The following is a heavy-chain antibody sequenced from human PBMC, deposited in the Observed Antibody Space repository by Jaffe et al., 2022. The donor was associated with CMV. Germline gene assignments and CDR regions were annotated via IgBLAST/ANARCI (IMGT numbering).Heavy chain of an antibody. Sequence: EVQLVESGGGLVQPGGSLRLSCTASGFIFRNYAMSWVRQAPGKGLYWVSGITGSGTNTYYGDSVKGRLTISRDNSKSTLYLQLNSLRAEDTAIYYCARDYFDSRGSTLDSWGQGTLVTVSA. D-gene: IGHD3-22*01. J-gene: IGHJ4*02. CDR2: ITGSGTNT. CDR1: GFIFRNYA. CDR3: ARDYFDSRGSTLDS. V-gene: IGHV3-23*04.